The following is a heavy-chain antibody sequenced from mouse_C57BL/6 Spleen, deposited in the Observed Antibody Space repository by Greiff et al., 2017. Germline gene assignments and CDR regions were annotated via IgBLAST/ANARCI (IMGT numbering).Heavy chain of an antibody. V-gene: IGHV1-72*01. CDR1: GYTFTSYW. CDR3: ARGTMITQAWFAY. CDR2: VDPNSGGT. Sequence: QVQLQQPGAELVKPGASVKLSCKASGYTFTSYWMHWVKQRPGRGLEWIGRVDPNSGGTKYNEKFKRKATLTVDKPSSTAYMQLSSRTSEDAAVYYCARGTMITQAWFAYWGQGTLVTVSA. J-gene: IGHJ3*01. D-gene: IGHD2-4*01.